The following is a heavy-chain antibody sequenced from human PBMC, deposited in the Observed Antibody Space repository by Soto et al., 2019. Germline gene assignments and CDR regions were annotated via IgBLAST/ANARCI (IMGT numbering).Heavy chain of an antibody. Sequence: QGQLVQSGAEVKKPGSSVTVSCKASGGTFSSYTISWVRQARGQGLEWMAGISPIFGTPIYAQKFQDRVTITADDSTMTAYMEMNRLTSEDTAVYYCARVVVGSRLSLDYWGQGTLVTTSS. D-gene: IGHD1-26*01. CDR1: GGTFSSYT. J-gene: IGHJ4*02. V-gene: IGHV1-69*01. CDR3: ARVVVGSRLSLDY. CDR2: ISPIFGTP.